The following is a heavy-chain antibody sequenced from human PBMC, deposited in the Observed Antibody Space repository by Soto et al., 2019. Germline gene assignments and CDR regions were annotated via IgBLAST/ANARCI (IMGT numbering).Heavy chain of an antibody. J-gene: IGHJ4*02. V-gene: IGHV4-34*01. CDR2: INHSGST. CDR3: ARGRDY. Sequence: QVQLQQWGAGLLKPSETLSLTCAVYGGSFSPFYWSWIRQPPGKGLEWIGEINHSGSTNYNPSLKSRVTIYVDTSKNQFSLKLSSVTAADTAMYYCARGRDYWGQGTLVTVSS. CDR1: GGSFSPFY.